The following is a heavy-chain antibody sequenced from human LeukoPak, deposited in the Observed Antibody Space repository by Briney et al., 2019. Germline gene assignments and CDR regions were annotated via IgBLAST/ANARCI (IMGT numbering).Heavy chain of an antibody. J-gene: IGHJ4*02. CDR3: ARAVGYYQYCLDC. CDR1: GFTFSRHW. Sequence: GGSLRLSCAASGFTFSRHWMSWVRQAPGKGLEWVANINQDGGEKHYVDSVKGRFTISRDNAKNSLYLQMNSLRAEDTAVYYCARAVGYYQYCLDCWGQGTLVTVSS. V-gene: IGHV3-7*01. D-gene: IGHD3-3*01. CDR2: INQDGGEK.